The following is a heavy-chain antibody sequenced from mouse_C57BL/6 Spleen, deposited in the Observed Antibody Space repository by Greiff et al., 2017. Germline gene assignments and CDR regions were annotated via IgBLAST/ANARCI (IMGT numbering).Heavy chain of an antibody. V-gene: IGHV1-54*01. CDR3: ARGGGSSYGGFDY. CDR1: GYAFTNYL. D-gene: IGHD1-1*01. Sequence: QVQLQQSGAELVRPGTSVKVSCKASGYAFTNYLIEWVKQRPGQGLEWIGVINPGSGGTNYNEKFKGKATLTADKSSSTAYMQLSSLTSEDSAVYVCARGGGSSYGGFDYWGQGTTRTVSS. CDR2: INPGSGGT. J-gene: IGHJ2*01.